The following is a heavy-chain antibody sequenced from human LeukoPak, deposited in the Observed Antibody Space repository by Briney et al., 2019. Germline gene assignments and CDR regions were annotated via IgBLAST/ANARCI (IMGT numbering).Heavy chain of an antibody. V-gene: IGHV3-23*01. CDR1: GFSFNNYA. J-gene: IGHJ4*02. Sequence: GGSLSLSCAVSGFSFNNYAMIWVRQAPGKGLEWVSGISSGSGGSTYYADSVKGRFTISRDNSKNTLYLQMNSLRAEDTAVYYCAKGSDSYYYDSSGAFFDYWGQGTLVTVSS. CDR3: AKGSDSYYYDSSGAFFDY. D-gene: IGHD3-22*01. CDR2: ISSGSGGST.